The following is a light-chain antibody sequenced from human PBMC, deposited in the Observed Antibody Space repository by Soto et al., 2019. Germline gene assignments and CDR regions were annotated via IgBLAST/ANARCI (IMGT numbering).Light chain of an antibody. CDR3: SSYTSRSTVV. CDR1: SSDVGGYNY. CDR2: DVN. Sequence: QSVLTQPASVSGSPGQTITISCTGASSDVGGYNYVSWYQQYPGKAPKLMIYDVNNRPSGVSNRFSGSKSGNTASLTISGLQDEDEADYYCSSYTSRSTVVFGGGTKLTVL. V-gene: IGLV2-14*01. J-gene: IGLJ2*01.